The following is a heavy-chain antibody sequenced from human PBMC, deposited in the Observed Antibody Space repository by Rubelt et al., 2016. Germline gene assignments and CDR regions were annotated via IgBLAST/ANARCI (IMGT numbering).Heavy chain of an antibody. J-gene: IGHJ4*02. CDR1: GGSISSGGYS. CDR3: ARDLTGYSYGYPYYFDY. CDR2: IYHSGST. V-gene: IGHV4-30-2*01. Sequence: QLQLQESGSGLVKPSQTLSLTCAVSGGSISSGGYSWSWIRQPPGKGLEWIGYIYHSGSTYYNPSLKSRFSISVDTSKNQFSLKLSSVTAADTAVYYCARDLTGYSYGYPYYFDYWGQGTLVTVSS. D-gene: IGHD5-18*01.